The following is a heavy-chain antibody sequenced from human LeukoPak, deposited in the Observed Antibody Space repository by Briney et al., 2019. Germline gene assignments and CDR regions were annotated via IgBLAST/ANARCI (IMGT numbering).Heavy chain of an antibody. Sequence: GGSLRLSCAVSGFSFSDHNMNWVRQAPGKGLEWVASISSRSNYIYYADSLKGRVTVSRDNAGNSLFLQMTSLRAEDTAVYYCARDYLGFGESGFDYWGQGTQVIVSS. CDR1: GFSFSDHN. CDR2: ISSRSNYI. V-gene: IGHV3-21*01. D-gene: IGHD3-10*01. CDR3: ARDYLGFGESGFDY. J-gene: IGHJ4*02.